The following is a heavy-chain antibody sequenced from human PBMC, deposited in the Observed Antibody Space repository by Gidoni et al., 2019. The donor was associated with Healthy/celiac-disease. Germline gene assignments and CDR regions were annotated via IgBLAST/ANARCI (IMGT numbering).Heavy chain of an antibody. V-gene: IGHV1-69*04. CDR3: ARVQGSGSARLDAFDI. CDR1: GSTFSSYA. D-gene: IGHD3-10*01. J-gene: IGHJ3*02. CDR2: IIPILGIA. Sequence: QVQLVQSGAQVKKPGSSVTVPCQAAGSTFSSYAISWLRQAPGQGLEWTGRIIPILGIANYAQKFQGRVTITADKSTSTAYMELSSLRSEDTAVYYCARVQGSGSARLDAFDIWGQGTMVTVSS.